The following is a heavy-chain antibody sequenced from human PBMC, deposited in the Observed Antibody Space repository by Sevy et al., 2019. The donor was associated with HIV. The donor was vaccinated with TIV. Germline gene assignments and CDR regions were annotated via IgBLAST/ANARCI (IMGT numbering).Heavy chain of an antibody. CDR1: GFTFSDYY. Sequence: GGSLRLSCAASGFTFSDYYMSWIRQAPGKGLEWVSYISSSGSTIYYADSVKGRFTISRDNAKNSLYLQMNSLRAEDTAVYYCAPAIFGVDLPLDYWGQGTLVTVSS. CDR3: APAIFGVDLPLDY. J-gene: IGHJ4*02. D-gene: IGHD3-3*01. V-gene: IGHV3-11*01. CDR2: ISSSGSTI.